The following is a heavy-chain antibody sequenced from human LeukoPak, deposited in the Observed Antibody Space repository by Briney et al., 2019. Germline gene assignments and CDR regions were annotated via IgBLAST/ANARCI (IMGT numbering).Heavy chain of an antibody. Sequence: SETLSLTCTVSGGSISSGSYYWSWIRQPAGKGLEWIGRIYTSGSTNYNPSLKSRVTISVDTSKNQFSLKLSSVTAADTAVYYCARDYSYYYMDVWGKGTTVTVSS. V-gene: IGHV4-61*02. CDR3: ARDYSYYYMDV. CDR1: GGSISSGSYY. J-gene: IGHJ6*03. CDR2: IYTSGST. D-gene: IGHD4-11*01.